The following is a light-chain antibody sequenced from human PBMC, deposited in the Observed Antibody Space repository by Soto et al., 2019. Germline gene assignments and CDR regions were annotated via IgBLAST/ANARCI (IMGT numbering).Light chain of an antibody. CDR2: DAS. CDR1: QSVSSY. Sequence: EIVLTQSPATLSLSPGERATLSCRASQSVSSYLAWYQQRPGQAPRLLIYDASNRATGIPARFSGSGSGTDFTLTISSLGPEDFAVYYCQQRSNWPPLIFGGGTKVEIK. J-gene: IGKJ4*01. CDR3: QQRSNWPPLI. V-gene: IGKV3-11*01.